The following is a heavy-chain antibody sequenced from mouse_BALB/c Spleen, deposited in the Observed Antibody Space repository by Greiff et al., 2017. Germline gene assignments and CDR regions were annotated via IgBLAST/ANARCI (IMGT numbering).Heavy chain of an antibody. Sequence: VQLQQSGPGLVKPSQSLSLTCTVTGYSITSDYAWNWIRQFPGNKLEWMGYISYSGSTSYNPSLKSRISITRDTSKNQFFLQLNSVTTEDTATYYCARFGKEYFDYWGQGTTLTVSS. D-gene: IGHD4-1*01. V-gene: IGHV3-2*02. CDR3: ARFGKEYFDY. CDR1: GYSITSDYA. CDR2: ISYSGST. J-gene: IGHJ2*01.